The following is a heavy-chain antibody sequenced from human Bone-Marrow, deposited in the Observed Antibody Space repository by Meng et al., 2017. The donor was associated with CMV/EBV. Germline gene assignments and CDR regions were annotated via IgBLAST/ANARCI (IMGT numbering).Heavy chain of an antibody. Sequence: GESLKISRAASGFTFSSYEMNWVRQAPGKGLEWVSYISSSGSTIYYADSVKGRFTISRDNAKNSLYLQMNSLRAEDTAVYYCARECGDLGYCSSTSCWNDAFDIWGQGTMVTVSS. D-gene: IGHD2-2*01. V-gene: IGHV3-48*03. CDR2: ISSSGSTI. J-gene: IGHJ3*02. CDR1: GFTFSSYE. CDR3: ARECGDLGYCSSTSCWNDAFDI.